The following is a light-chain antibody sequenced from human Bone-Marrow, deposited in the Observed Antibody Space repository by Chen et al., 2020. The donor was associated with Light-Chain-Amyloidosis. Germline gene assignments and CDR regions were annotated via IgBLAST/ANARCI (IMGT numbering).Light chain of an antibody. Sequence: SYELTQPPSVSVSPGQTARITCSGDDLPTEYAYWYQQKPGQAPVLGIHRDTERPSGISERFSGSSSGTIATLTISGVQAEDEADYHCQSADSSGTYEVIFGGGTKLTVL. CDR2: RDT. CDR1: DLPTEY. CDR3: QSADSSGTYEVI. J-gene: IGLJ2*01. V-gene: IGLV3-25*03.